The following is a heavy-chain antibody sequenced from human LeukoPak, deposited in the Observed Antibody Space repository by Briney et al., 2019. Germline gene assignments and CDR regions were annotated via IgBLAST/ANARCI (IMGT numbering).Heavy chain of an antibody. Sequence: PGGSLRLSCAASGFTFGSYAMSWVRQAPGKGPEWVSSISSSSSYIYYADSVKGRFTISRDNAKNSLYLQMNSLRAEDTAVYYCARVVEWLFLTSDAFDIWGQGTMVTVSS. V-gene: IGHV3-21*01. CDR2: ISSSSSYI. CDR3: ARVVEWLFLTSDAFDI. J-gene: IGHJ3*02. CDR1: GFTFGSYA. D-gene: IGHD3-3*01.